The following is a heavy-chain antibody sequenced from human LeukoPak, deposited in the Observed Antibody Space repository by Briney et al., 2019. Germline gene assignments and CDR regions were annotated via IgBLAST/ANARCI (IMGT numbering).Heavy chain of an antibody. J-gene: IGHJ4*02. V-gene: IGHV3-64*04. CDR2: ISINGDTT. CDR1: GSTLSSYV. D-gene: IGHD5-24*01. CDR3: ARAQVEVGSYYFDY. Sequence: GGSLRLSCSAPGSTLSSYVMHWVRQAPGKGLEHVSGISINGDTTYYADSVKGRFTISRDNSKNTLYLEMNSLRAEDTAVYYCARAQVEVGSYYFDYWGQGTLVTVSS.